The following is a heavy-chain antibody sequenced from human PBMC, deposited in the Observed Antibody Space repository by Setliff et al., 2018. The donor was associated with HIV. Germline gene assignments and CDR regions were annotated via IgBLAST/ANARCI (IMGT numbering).Heavy chain of an antibody. V-gene: IGHV1-69*05. J-gene: IGHJ4*02. CDR2: IVPIFVTT. D-gene: IGHD5-18*01. CDR1: GGTFSTHA. CDR3: ARDMQDNNSFGPNSNLGY. Sequence: GASVKVSCKASGGTFSTHAISWVRQAPGQGLEWMGRIVPIFVTTNYAQNFQGRVTITRDTSASTAYMELSSLRSEDTAVYFCARDMQDNNSFGPNSNLGYWGQGTQVTVSS.